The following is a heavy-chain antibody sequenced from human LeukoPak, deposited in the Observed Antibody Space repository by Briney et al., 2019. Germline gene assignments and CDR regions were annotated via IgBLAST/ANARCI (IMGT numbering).Heavy chain of an antibody. Sequence: GGSLRLSCAASGFTFSNAWMSWVRQAPGKGLEWVSAISGSGGSTYYADSVKGRFTISRDNSKNTLYLQMNSLRAEDTAVYYCAKGPEAAAYMDVWGKGTTVTVSS. V-gene: IGHV3-23*01. CDR1: GFTFSNAW. CDR2: ISGSGGST. D-gene: IGHD2-2*01. CDR3: AKGPEAAAYMDV. J-gene: IGHJ6*03.